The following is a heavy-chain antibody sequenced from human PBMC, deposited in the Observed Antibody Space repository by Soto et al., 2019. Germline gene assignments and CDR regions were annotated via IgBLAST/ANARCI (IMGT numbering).Heavy chain of an antibody. CDR3: ARLAGYCSGTSCYGYYGMDV. Sequence: SETLSLTCSVSGGSISSGPYSWGWILHPPGKGLEWIGTFHYSGRTYYSPSLESRVTISVDTSKNQFSLKVSSVTAADTAVFYCARLAGYCSGTSCYGYYGMDVWGQGTTVTVSS. D-gene: IGHD2-2*01. CDR1: GGSISSGPYS. J-gene: IGHJ6*02. CDR2: FHYSGRT. V-gene: IGHV4-39*01.